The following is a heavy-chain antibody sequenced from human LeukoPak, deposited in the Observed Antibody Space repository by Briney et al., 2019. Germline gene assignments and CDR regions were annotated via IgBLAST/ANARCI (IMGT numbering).Heavy chain of an antibody. CDR2: IYSGGST. V-gene: IGHV3-66*01. CDR1: GFSVSTNY. CDR3: ARDKGDDYLDY. Sequence: GSLRLSCAASGFSVSTNYMTWVRQAPGKGLEWVSVIYSGGSTYYAASVKGRFTISRDNSKNTVYLQMNSLSADDTAVYYCARDKGDDYLDYWGQGTLVTVSS. J-gene: IGHJ4*02.